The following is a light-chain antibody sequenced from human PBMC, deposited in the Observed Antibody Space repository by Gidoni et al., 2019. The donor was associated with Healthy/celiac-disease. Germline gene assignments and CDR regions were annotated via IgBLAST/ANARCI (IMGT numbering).Light chain of an antibody. CDR1: SSDVGGYKY. CDR3: SSYTSSSTYV. Sequence: QSALTQPASVSGSPGPPITISCTGTSSDVGGYKYVSWYQQHPGKAPKLMIYEVSNRPSGVSNRLSGAKSGNTASLTISGLQAEDEADYYCSSYTSSSTYVFGTGTKVTVL. V-gene: IGLV2-14*01. CDR2: EVS. J-gene: IGLJ1*01.